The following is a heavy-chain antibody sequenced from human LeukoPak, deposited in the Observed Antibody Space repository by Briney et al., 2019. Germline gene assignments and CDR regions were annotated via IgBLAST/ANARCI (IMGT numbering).Heavy chain of an antibody. V-gene: IGHV4-34*01. CDR2: INHSGST. Sequence: PSETLSLTCAVYGGSFSGYYWSWIRQPPGKGLEWIGEINHSGSTNYNPSLKSRVTISVDTSKNQFSLKLSSVTAADTAVYYCARLRGSGSYPYWGQGTLVTVSS. CDR3: ARLRGSGSYPY. CDR1: GGSFSGYY. D-gene: IGHD3-10*01. J-gene: IGHJ4*02.